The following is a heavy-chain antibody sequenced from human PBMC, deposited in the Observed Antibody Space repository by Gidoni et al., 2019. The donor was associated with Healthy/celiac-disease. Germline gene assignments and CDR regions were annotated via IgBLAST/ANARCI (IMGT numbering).Heavy chain of an antibody. CDR2: INHRGST. CDR3: ARAYIRSWFDP. CDR1: GGSLSGYY. V-gene: IGHV4-34*01. J-gene: IGHJ5*02. Sequence: QVQLQQWGAGLLKPSETLSLTCAVYGGSLSGYYWSWIRQPPGKGLEWIGEINHRGSTNYNPSLKSRVTISVDTSKNQFSLKLSSVTAADTAVYYCARAYIRSWFDPWGQGTLVTVSS. D-gene: IGHD4-17*01.